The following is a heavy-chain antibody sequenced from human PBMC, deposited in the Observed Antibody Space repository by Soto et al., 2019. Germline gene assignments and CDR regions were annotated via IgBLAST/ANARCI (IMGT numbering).Heavy chain of an antibody. CDR3: AKDHDILTGYNYPDY. D-gene: IGHD3-9*01. V-gene: IGHV3-43*01. CDR1: GFTFDDYT. J-gene: IGHJ4*02. CDR2: ISWDGGST. Sequence: GGSLRLSCAASGFTFDDYTMHWVRQAPGKGLEWVSLISWDGGSTYYADSVKGRFTISRDNSKNSLYLQMNSLRTEDTALYYCAKDHDILTGYNYPDYWGQGTLVTVSS.